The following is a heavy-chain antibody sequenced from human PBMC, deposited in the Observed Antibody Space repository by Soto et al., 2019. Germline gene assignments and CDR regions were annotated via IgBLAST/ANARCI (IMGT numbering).Heavy chain of an antibody. CDR2: ISAYNGNT. CDR3: ARDTYYYDSSGSLQWFDP. CDR1: GYTFTSYG. D-gene: IGHD3-22*01. J-gene: IGHJ5*02. Sequence: VKVSFKASGYTFTSYGISWVRQAPGQGLEWMGWISAYNGNTNYAQKLQGRVTMTTDTSTSTAYMELRSLRSDDTAVYYCARDTYYYDSSGSLQWFDPWGQGTLVTVSS. V-gene: IGHV1-18*01.